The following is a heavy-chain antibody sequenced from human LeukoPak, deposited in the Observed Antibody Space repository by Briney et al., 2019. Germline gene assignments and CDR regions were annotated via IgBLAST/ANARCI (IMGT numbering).Heavy chain of an antibody. D-gene: IGHD6-13*01. V-gene: IGHV4-59*01. CDR1: GDSISNYY. Sequence: PSETLSLTCTVSGDSISNYYWSWIRQPPEKGLEWIGYIYYGGSTNYNPSLKSRVTISVDTSKNQSSLKLSSVTAADTAVYYCARGRRSGWYEDRGQGTLVTVSS. CDR3: ARGRRSGWYED. CDR2: IYYGGST. J-gene: IGHJ4*02.